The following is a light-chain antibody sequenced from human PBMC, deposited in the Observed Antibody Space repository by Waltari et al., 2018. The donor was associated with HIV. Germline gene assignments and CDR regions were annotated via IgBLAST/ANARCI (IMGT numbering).Light chain of an antibody. CDR1: SSDVGGYNY. Sequence: QSALTQPRSVSGSPGQSVTIPCTGTSSDVGGYNYVSWYQQHPGKAPKLMIYDVSKRPSGVPDRFSGSKSGNTASLTISGLQAEDEADYYCCSYAGSSRVVGGGTKLTVL. J-gene: IGLJ3*02. CDR3: CSYAGSSRV. V-gene: IGLV2-11*01. CDR2: DVS.